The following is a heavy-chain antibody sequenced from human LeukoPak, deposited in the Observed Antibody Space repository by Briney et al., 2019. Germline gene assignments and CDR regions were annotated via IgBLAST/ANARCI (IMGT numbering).Heavy chain of an antibody. V-gene: IGHV3-53*01. Sequence: GGSLRLSCAASGFTFSSNYMSWDRQAPGKGLEWVSVIYSGGSTYYADSVKGRFTISRDNSKNTLYLQMNSLRAEDTAVYYCARARGYCSSTSCSTNWFDPWGQGTLATVSS. CDR1: GFTFSSNY. CDR3: ARARGYCSSTSCSTNWFDP. D-gene: IGHD2-2*01. CDR2: IYSGGST. J-gene: IGHJ5*02.